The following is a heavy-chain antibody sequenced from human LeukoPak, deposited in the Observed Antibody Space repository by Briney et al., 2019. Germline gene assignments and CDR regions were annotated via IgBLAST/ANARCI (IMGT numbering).Heavy chain of an antibody. CDR3: ARVQYYDSSGYAFDI. CDR2: IYHSGST. D-gene: IGHD3-22*01. CDR1: GYSISSGYH. Sequence: PSETLSLTCTVSGYSISSGYHWGWIRPPPGKGLEWIGSIYHSGSTYYNPSLKSRVTISVDTSKNQFSLKLSSVTAADTAVYYCARVQYYDSSGYAFDIWGQGTMVTVSS. J-gene: IGHJ3*02. V-gene: IGHV4-38-2*02.